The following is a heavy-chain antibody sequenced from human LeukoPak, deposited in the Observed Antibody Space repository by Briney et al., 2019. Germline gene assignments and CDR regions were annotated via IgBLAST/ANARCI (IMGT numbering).Heavy chain of an antibody. CDR1: GFTFSSYS. CDR3: ARDRYDSSGCHY. CDR2: ISSSSSYI. Sequence: PGGSLRLSCAASGFTFSSYSMNWVRQAPGKGLEWVSSISSSSSYIYYADSVKGRLTISRDNAKNSLYLQMNSLRAEDTAVYYCARDRYDSSGCHYWGQGTLVTVSS. J-gene: IGHJ4*02. V-gene: IGHV3-21*01. D-gene: IGHD3-22*01.